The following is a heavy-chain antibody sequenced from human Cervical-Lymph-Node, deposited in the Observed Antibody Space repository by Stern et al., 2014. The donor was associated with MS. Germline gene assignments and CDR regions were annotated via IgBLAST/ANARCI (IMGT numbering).Heavy chain of an antibody. V-gene: IGHV3-73*01. Sequence: EMQLVASGGGLVQPGGSLKLSCVVSGLRFSDAAVHWVRQAPGKGLEWVGRIRGKDKNYATSYAASVKGRFTLSRSDSQNTAFLLMNSLKREDTAVYYCSPASAIWGQGTAVTVSS. CDR1: GLRFSDAA. CDR2: IRGKDKNYAT. J-gene: IGHJ3*02. CDR3: SPASAI.